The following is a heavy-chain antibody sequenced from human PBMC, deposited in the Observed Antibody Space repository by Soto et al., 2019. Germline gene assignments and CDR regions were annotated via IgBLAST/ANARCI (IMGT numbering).Heavy chain of an antibody. V-gene: IGHV4-4*02. Sequence: SETQSLTYAVSGGSISSSNWWSWVRQPPGKGLEWIGEIYHSGSTNYNPSLKSRVTISVDKSKNQFSLKLSSVTAADTAVYYCAREFEPETAYFDYWGQGTLVTV. CDR1: GGSISSSNW. J-gene: IGHJ4*02. CDR2: IYHSGST. D-gene: IGHD2-21*02. CDR3: AREFEPETAYFDY.